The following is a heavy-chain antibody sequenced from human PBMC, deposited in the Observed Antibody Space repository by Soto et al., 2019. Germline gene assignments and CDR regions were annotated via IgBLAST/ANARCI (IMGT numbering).Heavy chain of an antibody. D-gene: IGHD1-26*01. CDR2: TYYRSKWYN. V-gene: IGHV6-1*01. J-gene: IGHJ6*02. CDR1: GDSVSSNSAA. CDR3: ARVESSWSYYYYYGMDV. Sequence: PSQTLSLTCVISGDSVSSNSAAWNWIRQSPSRGLEWLGRTYYRSKWYNDYAVSVKSRITINPDTSKNQFSLQLNSVTPEDTAVYYCARVESSWSYYYYYGMDVWGQGTTVTVSS.